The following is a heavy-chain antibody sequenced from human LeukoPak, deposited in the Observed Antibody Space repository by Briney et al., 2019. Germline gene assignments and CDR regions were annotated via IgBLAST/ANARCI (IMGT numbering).Heavy chain of an antibody. D-gene: IGHD3-10*01. CDR1: GFTFSSYT. V-gene: IGHV3-30-3*01. Sequence: GGSLRLSCAVSGFTFSSYTMVWVRQAPGKGLEWVAVTSYDGSNKYYADSVKGRFTISRDNAKNTLYLQMNSLRAEDTAVYYCAKVLTMGLLWDAFDIWGQGTMVTVSS. CDR2: TSYDGSNK. J-gene: IGHJ3*02. CDR3: AKVLTMGLLWDAFDI.